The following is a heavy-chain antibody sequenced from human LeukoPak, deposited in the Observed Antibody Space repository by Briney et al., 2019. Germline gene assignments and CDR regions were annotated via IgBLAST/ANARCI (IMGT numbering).Heavy chain of an antibody. CDR2: INHSGST. CDR1: GGSVSGYY. CDR3: AREISPADSSSAFDY. Sequence: SETLSLTCGVYGGSVSGYYWNWIHQPPGKGLEWIGEINHSGSTNYNPSLKSRVTISVDTSKNQFSLKLSSVTAADTAVYYCAREISPADSSSAFDYWGQGTLVTVSS. J-gene: IGHJ4*02. V-gene: IGHV4-34*01. D-gene: IGHD6-6*01.